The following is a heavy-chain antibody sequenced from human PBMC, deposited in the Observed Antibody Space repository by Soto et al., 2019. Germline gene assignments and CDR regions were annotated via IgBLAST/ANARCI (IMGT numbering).Heavy chain of an antibody. CDR3: AKVADVDTAMVTGELDY. CDR2: ISGSGGST. J-gene: IGHJ4*02. Sequence: EVQLLESGGGLVQPGGSLRLSCAASGFTFSSYAMSWVRQAPGKGLEWVSAISGSGGSTYYADSVKGRFTISRDNSKNTLYLQMNSLRAEDTAVYYCAKVADVDTAMVTGELDYWGQGTLVTVSS. D-gene: IGHD5-18*01. V-gene: IGHV3-23*01. CDR1: GFTFSSYA.